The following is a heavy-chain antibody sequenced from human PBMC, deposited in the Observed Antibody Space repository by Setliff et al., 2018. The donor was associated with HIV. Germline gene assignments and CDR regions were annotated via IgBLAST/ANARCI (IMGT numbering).Heavy chain of an antibody. J-gene: IGHJ1*01. Sequence: PSETLSLTCTVSGGSISSHYWSWIRQPPGKGLEWIGQIFMSGSADYDPSLESRVTISLDMSKNQFFLEMRSLTAADTAVYYCVRAPVYCAADCYPRYFEVWGQGALVTVSS. CDR3: VRAPVYCAADCYPRYFEV. D-gene: IGHD2-21*01. CDR1: GGSISSHY. V-gene: IGHV4-4*09. CDR2: IFMSGSA.